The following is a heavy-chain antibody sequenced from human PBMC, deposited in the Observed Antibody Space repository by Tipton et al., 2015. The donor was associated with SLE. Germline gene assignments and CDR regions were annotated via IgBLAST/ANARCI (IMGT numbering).Heavy chain of an antibody. CDR3: TTVVTAAGTYYGMDV. CDR2: IRSKSDGGTT. Sequence: SLRLSCAASGFTSSNAWMSWVRQAPGKGLEWVGRIRSKSDGGTTDYAAPVKGRFTISRDDSKNTLFLQMNGLKTEDTAVYYCTTVVTAAGTYYGMDVWGQGTTVTVSS. J-gene: IGHJ6*02. D-gene: IGHD6-13*01. CDR1: GFTSSNAW. V-gene: IGHV3-15*01.